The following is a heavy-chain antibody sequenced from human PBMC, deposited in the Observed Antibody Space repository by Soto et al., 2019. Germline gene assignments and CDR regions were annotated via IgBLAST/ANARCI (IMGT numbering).Heavy chain of an antibody. CDR1: GYTFTSYG. D-gene: IGHD6-13*01. CDR2: ISAYNGNT. J-gene: IGHJ4*02. CDR3: ARDLVGSSWSNLDY. V-gene: IGHV1-18*01. Sequence: ASVKVSCKASGYTFTSYGISWVRQAPGQGLEWMGWISAYNGNTNYAQKLQGRVTMTTDTSTSTAYMELRSPISDDTAVYYCARDLVGSSWSNLDYGGQGTLVTVSS.